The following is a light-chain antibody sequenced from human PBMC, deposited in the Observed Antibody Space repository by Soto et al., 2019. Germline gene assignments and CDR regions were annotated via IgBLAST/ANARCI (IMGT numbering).Light chain of an antibody. CDR1: SIDVGGYNY. Sequence: QSVLTQRASGSGSPGQSITISCTGTSIDVGGYNYVSWYQHHPGKAPKLMIFDVSNRPSGVSNRFSGSKSGNTASLTISGLQPEDEADYYCSSYTTSNTRQIVFGTGTKVTVL. V-gene: IGLV2-14*03. CDR3: SSYTTSNTRQIV. CDR2: DVS. J-gene: IGLJ1*01.